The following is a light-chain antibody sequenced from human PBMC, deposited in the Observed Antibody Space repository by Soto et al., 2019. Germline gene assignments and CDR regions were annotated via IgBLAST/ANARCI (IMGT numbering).Light chain of an antibody. V-gene: IGKV3-20*01. Sequence: IVLTQSPATLSLSPGERATPSCTASQSVSNYVAWYQQKPGQSPRLLIYGVYSRATGTPDRVSGSGSGTDFTLTSSRLEPEDSAVYDGQFYGSSLITFGQGTRLEIK. CDR1: QSVSNY. J-gene: IGKJ5*01. CDR2: GVY. CDR3: QFYGSSLIT.